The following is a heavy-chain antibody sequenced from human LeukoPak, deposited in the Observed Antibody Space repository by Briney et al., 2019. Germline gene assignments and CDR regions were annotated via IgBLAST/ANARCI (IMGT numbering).Heavy chain of an antibody. Sequence: GGSLGLSCAASGFTFSTYGIHWVRQAPGKGLEWVAVISNDGSNKYYADSVKGRFTISRDNSKNTVYLQMNSLRGEDTAVYYCAKSGIAAAGQRGYFDYWGQGTLVTVSS. CDR1: GFTFSTYG. V-gene: IGHV3-30*18. D-gene: IGHD6-13*01. CDR3: AKSGIAAAGQRGYFDY. J-gene: IGHJ4*02. CDR2: ISNDGSNK.